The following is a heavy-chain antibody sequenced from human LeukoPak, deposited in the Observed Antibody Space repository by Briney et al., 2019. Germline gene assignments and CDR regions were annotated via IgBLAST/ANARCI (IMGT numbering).Heavy chain of an antibody. Sequence: ASVTVSFTASGYTFTSYGISWVRQAPGQGLEWMGWISAYNGNTNYAQKLQGRVTMTTDTSTSTAYMELRSLRSDDTAVYYCARDAAYGSAMADYWGQGTLVTVSS. J-gene: IGHJ4*02. CDR1: GYTFTSYG. D-gene: IGHD5-18*01. CDR2: ISAYNGNT. V-gene: IGHV1-18*01. CDR3: ARDAAYGSAMADY.